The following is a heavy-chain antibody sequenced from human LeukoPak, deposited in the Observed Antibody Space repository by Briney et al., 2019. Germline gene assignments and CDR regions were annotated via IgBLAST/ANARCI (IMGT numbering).Heavy chain of an antibody. CDR1: GYTFTSYD. CDR3: ARVTSMAGHGRFDP. V-gene: IGHV1-8*01. D-gene: IGHD5-24*01. Sequence: ASVKVSCKASGYTFTSYDINWVRQATGQGLEWMGWMNPNSGNTGYAQKFQGRVTMTRNTSISTAYMELSSLRSEDTAVYYCARVTSMAGHGRFDPWGQGTLVTVSS. CDR2: MNPNSGNT. J-gene: IGHJ5*02.